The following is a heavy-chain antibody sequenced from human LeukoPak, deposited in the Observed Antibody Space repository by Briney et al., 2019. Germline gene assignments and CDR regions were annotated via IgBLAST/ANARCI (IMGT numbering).Heavy chain of an antibody. V-gene: IGHV4-39*07. Sequence: SETLSLTCTVSGGSISSSSYYWSWIRQPPGKGLEWIGEINHSGSTNYNPSLKSRVTISVDTSKNQFSLKLSSVTAADTAVYYCARGAAGRHYDFWSGYWNYYYMDVWGKGTTVTVSS. D-gene: IGHD3-3*01. CDR3: ARGAAGRHYDFWSGYWNYYYMDV. CDR1: GGSISSSSYY. CDR2: INHSGST. J-gene: IGHJ6*03.